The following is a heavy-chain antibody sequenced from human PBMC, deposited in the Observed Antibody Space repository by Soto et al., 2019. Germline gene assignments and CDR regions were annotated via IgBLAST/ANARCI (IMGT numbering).Heavy chain of an antibody. CDR2: ISYDGSNK. V-gene: IGHV3-30-3*01. CDR1: GFTFSSYA. CDR3: ARDGPYSGSIGLDYYYYYYGMDV. D-gene: IGHD1-26*01. Sequence: GGSLRLSCAASGFTFSSYAMHWVRQAPGKGLEWVAVISYDGSNKYYADSVKGRFTISRDNSKNTLYLQMNSLRAEDTAVYYCARDGPYSGSIGLDYYYYYYGMDVWGQGTTVTVSS. J-gene: IGHJ6*02.